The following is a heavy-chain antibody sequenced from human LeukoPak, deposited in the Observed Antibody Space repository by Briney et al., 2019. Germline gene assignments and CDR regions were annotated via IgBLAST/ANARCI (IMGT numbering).Heavy chain of an antibody. D-gene: IGHD4-17*01. CDR1: GFTFSSYW. CDR2: IKQDGSEK. Sequence: LSGGSLRPSCAVSGFTFSSYWMSWVRQAPGKGLEWVANIKQDGSEKYYVDSVKGRFTISRDNAKNSLHLQMNSLRAEDTAVYYCARPGGFYGDYGTDYWGQGTLVTVSS. V-gene: IGHV3-7*01. J-gene: IGHJ4*02. CDR3: ARPGGFYGDYGTDY.